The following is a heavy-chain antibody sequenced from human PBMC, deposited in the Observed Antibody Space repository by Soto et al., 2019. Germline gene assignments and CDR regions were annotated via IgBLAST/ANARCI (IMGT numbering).Heavy chain of an antibody. Sequence: ASVKVSCKASGYTFTSYGISWVRQAPGQGLEWMGWISAYNGNTNYAQKLQGRVTMTTDTSTSTAYMELRSLRSDDTAVYYCARDPAPSSGWYYYYYGMDVWGQGTTVTVSS. J-gene: IGHJ6*02. CDR3: ARDPAPSSGWYYYYYGMDV. CDR2: ISAYNGNT. D-gene: IGHD6-19*01. V-gene: IGHV1-18*01. CDR1: GYTFTSYG.